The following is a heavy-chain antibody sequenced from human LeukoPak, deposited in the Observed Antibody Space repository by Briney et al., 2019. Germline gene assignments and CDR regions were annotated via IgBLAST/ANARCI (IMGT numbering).Heavy chain of an antibody. J-gene: IGHJ5*02. D-gene: IGHD2-15*01. V-gene: IGHV4-59*01. CDR1: GGSISSYY. CDR2: IYYSGST. CDR3: ARVLVAADTADNSFDP. Sequence: SETLSLTCTVSGGSISSYYWSWIRQPPGKGLEWIGYIYYSGSTNYNPSLKSRVTISVDTSKNQFSLRLSSVTAADTAVYYCARVLVAADTADNSFDPWGQGTLVTVSS.